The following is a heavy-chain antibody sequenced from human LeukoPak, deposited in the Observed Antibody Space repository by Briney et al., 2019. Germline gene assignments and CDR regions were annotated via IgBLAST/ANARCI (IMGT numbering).Heavy chain of an antibody. CDR2: ITGSGGST. CDR1: GFTFSNYG. V-gene: IGHV3-23*01. J-gene: IGHJ1*01. CDR3: AAYSGSYPEYFQY. Sequence: GGSLRLSCAASGFTFSNYGLSWVRQAPGKGLEWVSGITGSGGSTYYADSVKGRFTISRDNSKNSLYLQMNSLRAEDTAVYYCAAYSGSYPEYFQYWGQGTLVTVSS. D-gene: IGHD1-26*01.